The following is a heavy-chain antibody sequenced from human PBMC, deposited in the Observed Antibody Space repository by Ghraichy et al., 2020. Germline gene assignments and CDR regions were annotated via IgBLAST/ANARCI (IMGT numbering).Heavy chain of an antibody. J-gene: IGHJ4*02. V-gene: IGHV3-7*01. Sequence: GGSLRLSCEASGFTFSNSWRSWLRQAPGKGLEWVANIKPDGSEEYYVDSVKGRFTISKDNAKNSLYLQMNSLRAEDTAVYYCARDAAGYEYWGQGTLVTVSS. CDR3: ARDAAGYEY. D-gene: IGHD5-12*01. CDR1: GFTFSNSW. CDR2: IKPDGSEE.